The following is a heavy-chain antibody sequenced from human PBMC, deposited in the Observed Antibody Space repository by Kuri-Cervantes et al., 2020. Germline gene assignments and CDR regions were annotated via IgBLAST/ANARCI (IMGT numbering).Heavy chain of an antibody. V-gene: IGHV1-8*02. Sequence: ASVKVSCKASGYTFTSYDINWMRQATGQGLEWMGWMNPNSGNTGYAQKFQGRVTLTRNTSISTAYMELSGLRSGDTAVYYCARATTWTGDYYYEDVWGEGTTVTVSS. CDR3: ARATTWTGDYYYEDV. J-gene: IGHJ6*03. CDR2: MNPNSGNT. D-gene: IGHD1-1*01. CDR1: GYTFTSYD.